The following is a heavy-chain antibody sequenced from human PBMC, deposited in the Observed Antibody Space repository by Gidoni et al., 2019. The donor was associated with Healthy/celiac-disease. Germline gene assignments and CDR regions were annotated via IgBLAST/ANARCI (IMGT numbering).Heavy chain of an antibody. CDR3: ARGTLRTSSRGAFDI. J-gene: IGHJ3*02. D-gene: IGHD4-17*01. V-gene: IGHV3-21*01. Sequence: EVQLVESGGGLVKPGGSLRLSCAASGFTLSSYSMNWVRQAPGKGLEWVSSISSSSSYIYYADSVKGRFTISRDNAKNSLYLQMNSLRAEDTAVYYCARGTLRTSSRGAFDIWGQGTMVTVSS. CDR1: GFTLSSYS. CDR2: ISSSSSYI.